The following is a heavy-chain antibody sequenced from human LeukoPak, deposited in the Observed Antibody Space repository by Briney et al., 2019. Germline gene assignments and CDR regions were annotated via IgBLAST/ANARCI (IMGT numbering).Heavy chain of an antibody. Sequence: ASVKVSCKASGYTFTSYGISWVRQAPGQGLEWMGWISTYNGNTNYAQKLQGRVTMTTDTSTSTAYMELRSLRSDDTAVYYCARDLRPYYYGSGSYNLFDPWGQGTLVTVSS. CDR2: ISTYNGNT. J-gene: IGHJ5*02. D-gene: IGHD3-10*01. CDR1: GYTFTSYG. CDR3: ARDLRPYYYGSGSYNLFDP. V-gene: IGHV1-18*01.